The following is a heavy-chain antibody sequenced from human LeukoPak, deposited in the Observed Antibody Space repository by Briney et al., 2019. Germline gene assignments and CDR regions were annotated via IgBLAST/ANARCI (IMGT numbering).Heavy chain of an antibody. D-gene: IGHD6-6*01. CDR2: INHSGST. V-gene: IGHV4-34*01. CDR3: ARVHSSSSPRGPIDY. CDR1: GGSINNYY. Sequence: SETLSLTCTVSGGSINNYYWSWVRQPPGKGLEWIGEINHSGSTNYNPSLKSRVTISVDTSKNQFSLKLSSVTAADTAVYYCARVHSSSSPRGPIDYWGQGTLVTVSS. J-gene: IGHJ4*02.